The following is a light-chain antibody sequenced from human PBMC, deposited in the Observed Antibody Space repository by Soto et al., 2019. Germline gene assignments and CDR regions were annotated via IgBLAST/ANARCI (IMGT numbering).Light chain of an antibody. CDR2: DAS. J-gene: IGKJ2*01. CDR1: QSISSW. CDR3: QQYNSYRYT. V-gene: IGKV1-5*01. Sequence: DIQMTQSPSTLSASVGDRVTIXXXASQSISSWLAWYQQKPGKAPKLLIYDASSLESGVPSRFSGSGSGTEFTLTISSLQPDDFATYYCQQYNSYRYTFGQGTKLEIK.